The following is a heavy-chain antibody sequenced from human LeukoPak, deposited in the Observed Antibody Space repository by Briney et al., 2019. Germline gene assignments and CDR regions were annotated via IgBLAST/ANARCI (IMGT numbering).Heavy chain of an antibody. CDR1: GFTVSSNY. V-gene: IGHV3-53*01. D-gene: IGHD3-22*01. CDR2: IYSGGST. CDR3: ARPRPDYYDSSGYDYYYYMDV. Sequence: GGSPRLSCAASGFTVSSNYMSWVRQAPGKGLEWVSVIYSGGSTYYADSVKGRFTISRDNSKNTLYLQMNSLRAEDTAVYYCARPRPDYYDSSGYDYYYYMDVWGKGTTVTVSS. J-gene: IGHJ6*03.